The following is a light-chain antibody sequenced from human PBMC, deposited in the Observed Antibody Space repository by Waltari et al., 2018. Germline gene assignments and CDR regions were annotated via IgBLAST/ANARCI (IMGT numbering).Light chain of an antibody. CDR3: TSFTSSNTWV. V-gene: IGLV2-14*01. CDR1: SSDGCGYNY. J-gene: IGLJ3*02. Sequence: QSAPTPPASVSGSPGQSIPISCPGTSSDGCGYNYVSWYQQHPSKAPKVMIYGVTNRPSGVSHRFSGSKSDNTASLTISGLQAEDEADYYCTSFTSSNTWVFGGGTKLTVL. CDR2: GVT.